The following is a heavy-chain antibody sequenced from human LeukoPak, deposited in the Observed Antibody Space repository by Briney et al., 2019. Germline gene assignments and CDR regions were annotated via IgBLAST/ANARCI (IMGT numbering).Heavy chain of an antibody. CDR3: ARRYYDSSGYHFLDY. Sequence: GGSLRLSCAASGFTVRSSFMNWVRQAPGKGLEWVSLLSNTDNSFYTDSVKGRFTLSRDNSKNTLYLQMNSLRGEDTAVYYCARRYYDSSGYHFLDYWGQGTLVTVSS. CDR2: LSNTDNS. V-gene: IGHV3-66*01. D-gene: IGHD3-22*01. CDR1: GFTVRSSF. J-gene: IGHJ4*02.